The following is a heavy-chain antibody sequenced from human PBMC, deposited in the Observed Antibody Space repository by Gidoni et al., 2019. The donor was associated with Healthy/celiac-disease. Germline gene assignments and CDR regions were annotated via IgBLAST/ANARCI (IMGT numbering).Heavy chain of an antibody. V-gene: IGHV4-59*01. D-gene: IGHD4-17*01. Sequence: QVQLQESGPGLVKPSETLSLTCPVSGGSISSYYWSWIRQPPGKGLEWIGYIYYSGSTNYNPSLKSRVTISVDTSKNQFSLKLSSVTAADTAVYYCARGVYGDYVPHFDYWGQGTLVTVSS. CDR3: ARGVYGDYVPHFDY. CDR2: IYYSGST. CDR1: GGSISSYY. J-gene: IGHJ4*02.